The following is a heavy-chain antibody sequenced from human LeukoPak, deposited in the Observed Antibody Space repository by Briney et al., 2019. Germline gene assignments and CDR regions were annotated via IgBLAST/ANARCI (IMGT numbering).Heavy chain of an antibody. CDR2: FDPEDGET. D-gene: IGHD3-3*01. Sequence: ASVKVSCKVSGYTLTELSMHWVRQAPGKGLEWMGGFDPEDGETIYAQKFQGRVTITRNTSISTAYMELSSLRSEDTAVYYCARALKGPRFFLYYYYMDVWGKGTTVTVSS. V-gene: IGHV1-24*01. CDR1: GYTLTELS. J-gene: IGHJ6*03. CDR3: ARALKGPRFFLYYYYMDV.